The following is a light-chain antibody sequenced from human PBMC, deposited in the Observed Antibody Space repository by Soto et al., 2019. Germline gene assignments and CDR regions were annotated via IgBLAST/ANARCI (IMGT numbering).Light chain of an antibody. CDR3: QQYENLPLT. CDR2: DAS. V-gene: IGKV1-33*01. J-gene: IGKJ5*01. Sequence: DIQMTQSPSSLSASVGDRVIITCQASQDITKCLNWYQQKPGKAPKLLIYDASNLVTGVPLRFSGSGSGKDFTFTISRLQAEDIATYYCQQYENLPLTFGQGTRLEI. CDR1: QDITKC.